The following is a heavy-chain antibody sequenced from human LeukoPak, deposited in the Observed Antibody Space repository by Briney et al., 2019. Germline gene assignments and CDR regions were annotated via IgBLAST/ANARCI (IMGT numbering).Heavy chain of an antibody. Sequence: GGSLRRSCSVSVFTFSRYEMSWVRQAPGRGLEYISYISPSDTTIYYVDAVKGRFIISRDNAKHSLYLQMNSLRVDDTAVYYCARDPRGPDYWGQGTLVTVSS. J-gene: IGHJ4*02. V-gene: IGHV3-48*03. CDR1: VFTFSRYE. CDR2: ISPSDTTI. CDR3: ARDPRGPDY.